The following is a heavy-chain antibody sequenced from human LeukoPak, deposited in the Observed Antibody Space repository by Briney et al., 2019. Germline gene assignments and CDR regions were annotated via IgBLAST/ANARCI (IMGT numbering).Heavy chain of an antibody. V-gene: IGHV1-8*01. CDR1: GYTFTSYD. CDR2: MNPNSGNT. J-gene: IGHJ6*03. CDR3: ASRWWDQEGYYYYMDV. D-gene: IGHD2-15*01. Sequence: VASVKVSCKASGYTFTSYDINWVRQATGQGLEWMGWMNPNSGNTGYAQKFQGRDSITRHTSISTPYMELSSLRSEDTAVYYCASRWWDQEGYYYYMDVWGKGTTVTVSS.